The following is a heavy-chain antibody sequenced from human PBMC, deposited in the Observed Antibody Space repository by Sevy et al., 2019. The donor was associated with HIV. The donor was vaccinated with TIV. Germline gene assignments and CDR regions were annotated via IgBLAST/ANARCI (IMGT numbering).Heavy chain of an antibody. D-gene: IGHD3-22*01. CDR1: GFTFSSYS. Sequence: GGSLRLSCAASGFTFSSYSMNWVRQAPGKGLEWVSYISSSSTIYYADSVKGRFTISRDNAKNSLYLQMNSLRDEDTAVYYCARAPTVVVITTFYYYGMDVWGQGTTVTVSS. CDR2: ISSSSTI. J-gene: IGHJ6*02. V-gene: IGHV3-48*02. CDR3: ARAPTVVVITTFYYYGMDV.